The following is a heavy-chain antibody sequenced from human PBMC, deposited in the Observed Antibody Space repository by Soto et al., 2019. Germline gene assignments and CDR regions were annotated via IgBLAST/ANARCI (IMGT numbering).Heavy chain of an antibody. D-gene: IGHD5-12*01. CDR3: ARDPGSGYDPYSFDY. V-gene: IGHV1-69*08. CDR1: GGTFSSYT. Sequence: QVQLVQSGAEVKKPGSSVKVSCKASGGTFSSYTISWVRQAPGQGREWMGRIIPILGIANYAQKFQGRVTITADKSTSTAYMELSSLRSEDTAVYYCARDPGSGYDPYSFDYWGQGTLVTVSS. J-gene: IGHJ4*02. CDR2: IIPILGIA.